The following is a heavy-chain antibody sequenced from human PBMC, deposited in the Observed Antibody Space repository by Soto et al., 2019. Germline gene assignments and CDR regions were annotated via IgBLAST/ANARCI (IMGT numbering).Heavy chain of an antibody. J-gene: IGHJ4*02. V-gene: IGHV3-23*01. CDR1: GFTFSSYA. Sequence: GGSLRLSCAASGFTFSSYAMSWVRQAPGKGLEWVSAISGSGGSTSYAQKFQGRVTMTRDTSTSTVYMELSSLRSEDTAVYYCARGLVPAAKSLSDYWGQGTLVTVSS. CDR2: ISGSGGST. D-gene: IGHD2-2*01. CDR3: ARGLVPAAKSLSDY.